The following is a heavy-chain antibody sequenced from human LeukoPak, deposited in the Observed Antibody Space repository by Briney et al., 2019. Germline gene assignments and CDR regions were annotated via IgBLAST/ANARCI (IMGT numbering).Heavy chain of an antibody. CDR1: GFTFSTYA. CDR3: AKDGPTVSRDFDY. CDR2: ISGIGGNK. Sequence: PGGSLRLSCAASGFTFSTYAMSWVPQAPGKGLECVSGISGIGGNKYYADSVRGPCTISRNNSKNTLYLQMNSLRADDTAVYYCAKDGPTVSRDFDYWGQGTLVTVSS. J-gene: IGHJ4*02. V-gene: IGHV3-23*01. D-gene: IGHD4-17*01.